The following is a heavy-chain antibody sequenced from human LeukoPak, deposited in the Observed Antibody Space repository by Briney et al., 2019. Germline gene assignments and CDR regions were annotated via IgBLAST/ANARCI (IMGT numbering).Heavy chain of an antibody. J-gene: IGHJ3*01. CDR1: GGSFSCYF. V-gene: IGHV4-34*01. CDR3: ARRRSTRVQAYAGFDL. D-gene: IGHD3-10*01. CDR2: INHSGST. Sequence: SETLSLTCGVVGGSFSCYFWGWIRQSPGKGLERIADINHSGSTNYNLSLKSRVTISVDASNQQVSLRLSAVSASDTAVYYCARRRSTRVQAYAGFDLWGQGSTVSVSS.